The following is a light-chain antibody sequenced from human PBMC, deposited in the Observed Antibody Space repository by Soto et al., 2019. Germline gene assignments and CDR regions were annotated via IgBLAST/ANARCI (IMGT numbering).Light chain of an antibody. Sequence: DIQMTQSPSSLSASVGDSVTITCRASQSISNYLNWYQQKPGKAPKLLVYAASSLQSGVPSRFSGSGSGTDFPLTISSLQPEDFAIYYCQQSYITPFTFGPGTKLDIK. J-gene: IGKJ3*01. CDR2: AAS. CDR1: QSISNY. V-gene: IGKV1-39*01. CDR3: QQSYITPFT.